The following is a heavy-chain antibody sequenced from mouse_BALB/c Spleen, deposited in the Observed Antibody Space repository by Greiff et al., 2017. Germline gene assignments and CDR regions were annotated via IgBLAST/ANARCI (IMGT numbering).Heavy chain of an antibody. CDR1: GDSITSGY. CDR3: ARYYYRYEGYAMDY. Sequence: EVKLVESGPSLVKPSQTLSLTCSVTGDSITSGYWNWIRKFPGNKLEYMGYISYSGSTYYNPSLKSRISITRDTSKNQYYLQLNSVTTEDTATYYCARYYYRYEGYAMDYWGQGTSVTVSS. V-gene: IGHV3-8*02. CDR2: ISYSGST. J-gene: IGHJ4*01. D-gene: IGHD2-14*01.